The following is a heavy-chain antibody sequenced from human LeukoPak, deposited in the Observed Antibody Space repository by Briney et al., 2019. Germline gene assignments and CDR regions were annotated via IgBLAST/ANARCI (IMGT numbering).Heavy chain of an antibody. V-gene: IGHV3-74*01. CDR1: GFTISTYW. J-gene: IGHJ4*02. Sequence: GGSLRLSCAGSGFTISTYWMHWVRQAPGGGLVWVSGINTDGSTTSYADSVKGRFTISRDNAKNTVYPQMSSLRAEDTAVYYCAKESGYDVDLEYWGQGALVTVSS. D-gene: IGHD5-12*01. CDR2: INTDGSTT. CDR3: AKESGYDVDLEY.